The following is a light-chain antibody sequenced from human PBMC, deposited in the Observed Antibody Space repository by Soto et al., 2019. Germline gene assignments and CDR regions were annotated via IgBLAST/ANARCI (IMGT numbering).Light chain of an antibody. CDR1: QTIINW. J-gene: IGKJ4*01. CDR2: KAS. Sequence: DIQMTQSPSTLSASVGDRVTITCRASQTIINWLALYQQKPGKAPKRLIYKASTLEGEVPSRFSGSGSGTEFTLTISSLQPEDFASYYCQQLDRYPFTFGGGTKVDIK. CDR3: QQLDRYPFT. V-gene: IGKV1-5*03.